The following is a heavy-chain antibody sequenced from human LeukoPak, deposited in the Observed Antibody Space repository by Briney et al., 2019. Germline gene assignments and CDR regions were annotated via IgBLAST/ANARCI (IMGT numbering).Heavy chain of an antibody. CDR2: MNPNSGNT. J-gene: IGHJ4*02. CDR3: ARLGELSSDDY. D-gene: IGHD3-16*02. CDR1: GYTFTSYD. V-gene: IGHV1-8*03. Sequence: ASVKVFCKASGYTFTSYDINWVRQATGQGPEWMGWMNPNSGNTGYAQKFRGRVSITRNTSISTAYMELSSLVSEDTAVYYCARLGELSSDDYWGQGTLVTVSS.